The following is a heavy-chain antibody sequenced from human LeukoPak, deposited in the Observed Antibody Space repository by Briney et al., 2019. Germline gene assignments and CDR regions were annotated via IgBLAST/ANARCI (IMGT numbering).Heavy chain of an antibody. V-gene: IGHV4-59*01. CDR2: IYYSGST. CDR3: ARGGTSRLGFDY. Sequence: SETLSLTCTVSGGSISSYYWSWIRQPPWKGLEWIGYIYYSGSTNYNPSLKSRVTISVDTSKNQFSLKLSSVTAADTAVYYCARGGTSRLGFDYWGQGTLVTVSS. CDR1: GGSISSYY. J-gene: IGHJ4*02. D-gene: IGHD1-26*01.